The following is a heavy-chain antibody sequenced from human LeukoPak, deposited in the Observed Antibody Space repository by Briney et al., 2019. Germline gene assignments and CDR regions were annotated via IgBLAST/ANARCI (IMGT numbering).Heavy chain of an antibody. V-gene: IGHV4-59*01. Sequence: SETLSLTCTASGGSISSYYWSWIRQPPGKGLEWIGYIYYSGSTNYNPSLKSRVTISVDTSKNQFSLKLSSVTAADTAVYYCARDLGLDYYDKTDAFDIWGQGTMVTVSS. CDR1: GGSISSYY. CDR2: IYYSGST. J-gene: IGHJ3*02. CDR3: ARDLGLDYYDKTDAFDI. D-gene: IGHD3-22*01.